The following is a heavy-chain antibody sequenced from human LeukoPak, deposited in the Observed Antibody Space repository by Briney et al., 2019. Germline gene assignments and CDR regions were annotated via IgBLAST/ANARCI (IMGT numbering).Heavy chain of an antibody. Sequence: PGGSLGLSCAASGFTFSSYAMSWVRQAPGKGLEWVSAISGSGGSTYYADSVKGRFTISRDNAKNSLYLQMNSLRAEDTAVYYCGRELGYYSSRTSRGYFDYWGQGTLVTVSS. CDR2: ISGSGGST. V-gene: IGHV3-23*01. CDR1: GFTFSSYA. D-gene: IGHD6-13*01. J-gene: IGHJ4*02. CDR3: GRELGYYSSRTSRGYFDY.